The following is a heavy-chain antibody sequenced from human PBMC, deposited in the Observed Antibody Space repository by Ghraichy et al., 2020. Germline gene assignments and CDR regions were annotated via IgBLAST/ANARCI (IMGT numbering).Heavy chain of an antibody. V-gene: IGHV4-34*01. CDR2: INHSGST. CDR1: GGSFSGYY. Sequence: SETLSLTCAVYGGSFSGYYWSWIRQPPGKGLEWIGEINHSGSTNYNPSLKSRVTISVDTSKNQFSLKLSSVTAADTAVYYCARGVVGSLSGMKYNWFDPWGQGTLVTVSS. CDR3: ARGVVGSLSGMKYNWFDP. D-gene: IGHD6-6*01. J-gene: IGHJ5*02.